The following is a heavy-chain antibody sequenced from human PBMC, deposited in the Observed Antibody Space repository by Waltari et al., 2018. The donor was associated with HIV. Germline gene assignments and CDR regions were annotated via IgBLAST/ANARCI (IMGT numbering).Heavy chain of an antibody. J-gene: IGHJ6*02. CDR1: GGSISSYY. Sequence: QVQLQESGPGLVKPSETLSLTCTVSGGSISSYYWSWIRQPPGKGLEWIGYIYYSGSTNYNPSLKSRVTISVDTSKNQFSLKLSSVTAADTAVYYCARVRNITIFGASGYYYYGMDVWGQGTTVTVSS. CDR2: IYYSGST. D-gene: IGHD3-3*01. V-gene: IGHV4-59*08. CDR3: ARVRNITIFGASGYYYYGMDV.